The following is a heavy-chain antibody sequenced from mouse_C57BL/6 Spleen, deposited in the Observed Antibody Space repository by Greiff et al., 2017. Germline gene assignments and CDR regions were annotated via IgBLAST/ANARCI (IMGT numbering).Heavy chain of an antibody. J-gene: IGHJ1*03. CDR3: ARGGYYRYFGV. CDR1: GYTFTDYY. V-gene: IGHV1-26*01. Sequence: EVKLQQSGPELVKPGASVKISCKASGYTFTDYYMNWVKQSHGKSLEWIGDINPNNGGTSYNQKFKGKATLTVDKSSSTAYMELRSLTSADSAVYYCARGGYYRYFGVWGTGTTVTVAS. CDR2: INPNNGGT. D-gene: IGHD2-2*01.